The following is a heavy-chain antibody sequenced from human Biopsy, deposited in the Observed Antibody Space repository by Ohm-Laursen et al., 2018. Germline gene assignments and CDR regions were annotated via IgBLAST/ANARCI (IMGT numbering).Heavy chain of an antibody. Sequence: SLRLSCAASGFTFSTYWMTWVRQAPGKGLEWVANIKRDGSQSNHADSVKGRFTISRDNAKNSLYLQMNSLRAEDTAVYYCTRDTTYYAGTTYYDALDVGGKGTTVTASS. CDR2: IKRDGSQS. CDR3: TRDTTYYAGTTYYDALDV. J-gene: IGHJ3*01. CDR1: GFTFSTYW. V-gene: IGHV3-7*01. D-gene: IGHD2/OR15-2a*01.